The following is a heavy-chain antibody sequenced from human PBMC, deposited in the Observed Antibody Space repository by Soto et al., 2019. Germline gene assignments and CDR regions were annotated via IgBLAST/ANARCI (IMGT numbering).Heavy chain of an antibody. D-gene: IGHD2-2*01. CDR2: ITPFNGNT. J-gene: IGHJ5*02. V-gene: IGHV1-45*02. CDR1: GYTFTYRY. Sequence: SVKVSCKASGYTFTYRYLHWVRQAPGQALEWMGWITPFNGNTNYAQEFQDRVTITRDRSMSTAYMELSSLRSEDTAMYYCALGVWVVPAAIVAPFDPWGQGTLVTVSS. CDR3: ALGVWVVPAAIVAPFDP.